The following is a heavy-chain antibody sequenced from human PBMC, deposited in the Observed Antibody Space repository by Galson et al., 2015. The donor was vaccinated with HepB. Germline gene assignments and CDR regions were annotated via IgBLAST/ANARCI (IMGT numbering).Heavy chain of an antibody. D-gene: IGHD3-10*01. J-gene: IGHJ3*02. CDR2: IYYSGST. Sequence: QVQLQESGPGLVKPSETLSLTCTVSGGSISSYYWSWIRQPPGKGLEWIGYIYYSGSTNYNPSLKSRVTISVDTSKNQFSLKLSSVTAADTAVYYCARETGVRSVHYAFDIWGQGTMVTVSS. CDR3: ARETGVRSVHYAFDI. V-gene: IGHV4-59*01. CDR1: GGSISSYY.